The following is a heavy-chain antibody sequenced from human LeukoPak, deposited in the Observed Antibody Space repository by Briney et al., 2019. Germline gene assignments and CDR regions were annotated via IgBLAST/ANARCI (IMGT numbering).Heavy chain of an antibody. J-gene: IGHJ3*02. V-gene: IGHV3-66*01. CDR1: GFTVSSNY. Sequence: GGSLRLSCAASGFTVSSNYMSWVRQAPGKGLEWVSVIYSGGSTYYADSVKGRFTISRDNSKNTLYLQMNSLRAEDMAVYYCARARYDSSGYDAFDIWGQGTMVTVSS. CDR3: ARARYDSSGYDAFDI. D-gene: IGHD3-22*01. CDR2: IYSGGST.